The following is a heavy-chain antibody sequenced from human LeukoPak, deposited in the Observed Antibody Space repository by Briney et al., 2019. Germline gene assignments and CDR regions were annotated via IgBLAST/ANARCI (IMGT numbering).Heavy chain of an antibody. CDR2: INHSGSA. CDR3: ARAGIAAAGNDY. Sequence: PSETLSLNCAVYGGSLRGYYWSWIRQPRGKGLEWIGEINHSGSANYNPSLKSRVTISVDTSKNQFSLKLSSVTAADTAVYYCARAGIAAAGNDYWGQGTLVTVPS. D-gene: IGHD6-13*01. V-gene: IGHV4-34*01. J-gene: IGHJ4*02. CDR1: GGSLRGYY.